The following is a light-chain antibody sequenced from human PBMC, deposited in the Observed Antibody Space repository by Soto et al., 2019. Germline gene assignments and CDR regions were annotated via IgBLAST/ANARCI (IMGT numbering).Light chain of an antibody. V-gene: IGKV1-5*01. J-gene: IGKJ1*01. Sequence: DIQMTPSPSTLSASAVDTVTITCRASQSISTFLAWYQQKPGKAPKLLIFDASSLKSGVPSRFSGSGSGTEFTLTISSLQPDDFATYYCQKYDSYSWKCGQGNKGDIK. CDR3: QKYDSYSWK. CDR1: QSISTF. CDR2: DAS.